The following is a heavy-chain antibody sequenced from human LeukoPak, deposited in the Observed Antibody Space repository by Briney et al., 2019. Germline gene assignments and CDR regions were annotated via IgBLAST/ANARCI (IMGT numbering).Heavy chain of an antibody. D-gene: IGHD3-22*01. J-gene: IGHJ5*02. CDR3: ARQLIYYDISGPFDP. CDR1: GGSISSSFYY. Sequence: SETLSLTCTVSGGSISSSFYYWGWIRQPPGKGLEWIGNIYYSGSTYYNPSLKSRVTISVDTSKNQFSLKVTSLTAADTAVYYCARQLIYYDISGPFDPWGQGTLVAVSS. V-gene: IGHV4-39*01. CDR2: IYYSGST.